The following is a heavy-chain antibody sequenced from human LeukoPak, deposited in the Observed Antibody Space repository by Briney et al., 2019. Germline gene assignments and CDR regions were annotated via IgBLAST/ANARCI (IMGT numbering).Heavy chain of an antibody. D-gene: IGHD6-13*01. CDR2: IHYSGST. Sequence: SETLSLTCTVSGGSISSYFWSWIRQPPGKGLEWIDYIHYSGSTNYNPSLKSRVTIPVDTSKNQFSLKLSSVTAADTAVYYCARAYSSSHYFDSWGQGTLVTVSS. V-gene: IGHV4-59*01. CDR3: ARAYSSSHYFDS. CDR1: GGSISSYF. J-gene: IGHJ4*02.